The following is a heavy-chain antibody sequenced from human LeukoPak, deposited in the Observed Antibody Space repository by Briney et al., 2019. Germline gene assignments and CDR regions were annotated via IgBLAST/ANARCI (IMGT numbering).Heavy chain of an antibody. CDR1: GDSLASYW. Sequence: GESLRISCKGSGDSLASYWISGVRQMPGKGLEWMGRIDPSDSYTNYSPSFQGHVTISADKSISTAYLQWSSLKASDTAMYYCARWVMVREPFDYWGQGTLVTVSS. J-gene: IGHJ4*02. V-gene: IGHV5-10-1*01. CDR3: ARWVMVREPFDY. CDR2: IDPSDSYT. D-gene: IGHD3-10*01.